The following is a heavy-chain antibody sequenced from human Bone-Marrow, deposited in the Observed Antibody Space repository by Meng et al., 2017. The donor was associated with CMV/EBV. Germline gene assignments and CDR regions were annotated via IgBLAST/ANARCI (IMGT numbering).Heavy chain of an antibody. CDR3: ARDRSGFGSGMWGLDA. V-gene: IGHV3-53*01. CDR2: IYSDDII. D-gene: IGHD3-10*01. CDR1: GLTVSTNY. J-gene: IGHJ5*02. Sequence: GESLKISCAASGLTVSTNYMTWVRQAPGKGLEWISDIYSDDIIYYADSVKGRFTVSRNNSKNTLHFQMNSLRVEDTAIYYCARDRSGFGSGMWGLDAWGQGTLVTVSS.